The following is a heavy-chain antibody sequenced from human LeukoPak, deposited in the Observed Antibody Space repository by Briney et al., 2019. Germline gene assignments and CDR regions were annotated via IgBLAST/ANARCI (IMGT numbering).Heavy chain of an antibody. CDR1: GYTFTSSD. D-gene: IGHD4-23*01. V-gene: IGHV1-8*01. J-gene: IGHJ3*02. Sequence: ASVKVSCKASGYTFTSSDINWVRQATGQGLEWMGWMNPNSGNTGYAQKFQGRVTMTRDTSTSTVYMELSSLRSEDTAVYYCARDHDYGGSAFDIWGQGTMVTVSS. CDR3: ARDHDYGGSAFDI. CDR2: MNPNSGNT.